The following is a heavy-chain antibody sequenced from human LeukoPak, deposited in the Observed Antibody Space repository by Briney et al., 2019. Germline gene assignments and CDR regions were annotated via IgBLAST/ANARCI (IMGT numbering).Heavy chain of an antibody. D-gene: IGHD5-18*01. CDR3: ATLGDTARTGDAFDI. Sequence: ASVEVSCKVSGYTFTDYYMHWVQQAPGKGLEWKGLVDPEDGETIYAEKFQGRVTITADTSTDTAYMELSSLRSEDTAVYYCATLGDTARTGDAFDIWGQGTMVTVSS. V-gene: IGHV1-69-2*01. CDR1: GYTFTDYY. J-gene: IGHJ3*02. CDR2: VDPEDGET.